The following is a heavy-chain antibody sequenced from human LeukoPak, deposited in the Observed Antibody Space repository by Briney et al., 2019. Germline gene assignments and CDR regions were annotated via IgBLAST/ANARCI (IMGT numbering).Heavy chain of an antibody. Sequence: GASVKVSCKASGYTFTGYYMHWVRQAPGQGLEWMGWINPNSGGTNYAQKFQGRVTMTRDTSISTAYMELSRLRSDDTAVYYCARVYCSSTSCYPCDYWGQGTLVTVSS. CDR3: ARVYCSSTSCYPCDY. V-gene: IGHV1-2*02. CDR1: GYTFTGYY. D-gene: IGHD2-2*01. J-gene: IGHJ4*02. CDR2: INPNSGGT.